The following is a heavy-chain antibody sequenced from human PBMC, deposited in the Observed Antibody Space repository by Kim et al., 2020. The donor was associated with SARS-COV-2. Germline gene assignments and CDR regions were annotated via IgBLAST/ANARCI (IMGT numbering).Heavy chain of an antibody. CDR3: TRDRDLRYFDWPSFDY. D-gene: IGHD3-9*01. CDR2: IRSKAYGGTT. CDR1: GFTFGDYA. Sequence: GGSLRLSCTASGFTFGDYAMSWVRQAPGKGLEGVGFIRSKAYGGTTEYAASVKGRFTISRDDSKSIAYLQMNSLKTEDTAVYYCTRDRDLRYFDWPSFDYWGPGTLVTVSS. V-gene: IGHV3-49*04. J-gene: IGHJ4*02.